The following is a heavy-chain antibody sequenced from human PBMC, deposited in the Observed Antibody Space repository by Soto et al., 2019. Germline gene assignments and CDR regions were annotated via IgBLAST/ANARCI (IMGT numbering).Heavy chain of an antibody. CDR2: IYYSGST. J-gene: IGHJ6*02. Sequence: SETLSLTCTVSGGSISSSSYYWGWIRQPPGKGLEWIGSIYYSGSTYYNPSLKSRVTISADTSKNQFSLKLSSVTAADTAVYYCARLLIYYYGMDVWGQGTTVTVSS. D-gene: IGHD3-10*01. V-gene: IGHV4-39*01. CDR1: GGSISSSSYY. CDR3: ARLLIYYYGMDV.